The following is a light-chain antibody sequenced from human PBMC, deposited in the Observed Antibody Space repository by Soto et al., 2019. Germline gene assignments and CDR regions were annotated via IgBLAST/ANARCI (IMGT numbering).Light chain of an antibody. J-gene: IGLJ2*01. CDR2: DVT. CDR3: CSYAGSYSVV. Sequence: QSALTQPRSVTGSPGQSVTISCSGTSSNVGKYNYVSWYQQHPGKAPKLMIYDVTKRPSGVPDRFSGSKSGNTASLTISGLQAEDESDYYCCSYAGSYSVVFGGGTQLTVL. V-gene: IGLV2-11*01. CDR1: SSNVGKYNY.